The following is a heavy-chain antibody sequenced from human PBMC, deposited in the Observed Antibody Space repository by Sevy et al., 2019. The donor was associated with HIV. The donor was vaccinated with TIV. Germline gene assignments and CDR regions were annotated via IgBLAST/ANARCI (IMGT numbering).Heavy chain of an antibody. J-gene: IGHJ6*02. D-gene: IGHD4-17*01. CDR3: ARDPLILRGHQGYGMDV. V-gene: IGHV3-21*01. Sequence: GWSLRLSCAASGFTFSSYSMNWVRQAPGKGLEWVSSISSSSSYIYYADSAKGRFTISRDNAKNSLYLQMNSLRAEDTAVYYCARDPLILRGHQGYGMDVWGQGTTVTVSS. CDR2: ISSSSSYI. CDR1: GFTFSSYS.